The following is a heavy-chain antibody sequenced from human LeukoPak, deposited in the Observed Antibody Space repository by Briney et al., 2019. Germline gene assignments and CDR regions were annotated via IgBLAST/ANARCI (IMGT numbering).Heavy chain of an antibody. CDR2: IYTSGST. V-gene: IGHV4-61*02. CDR1: GGSISSGSYY. Sequence: SETLSLTCTVSGGSISSGSYYWSWIRQPAGKGLEWIGRIYTSGSTNYNPSLKSRGTISVDTSKNQFSLKLSSVTAADTAVYYCARAYYYDSSGYGTAFDYWGQGTLVTVSS. CDR3: ARAYYYDSSGYGTAFDY. D-gene: IGHD3-22*01. J-gene: IGHJ4*02.